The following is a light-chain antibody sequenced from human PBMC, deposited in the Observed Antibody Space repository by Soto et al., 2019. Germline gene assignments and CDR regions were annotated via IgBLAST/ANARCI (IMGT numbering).Light chain of an antibody. CDR3: QQYGSSPPIT. CDR2: GAS. CDR1: QSVSSSY. J-gene: IGKJ3*01. V-gene: IGKV3-20*01. Sequence: EIVMSQSAGTLSLSQGERATLSCRASQSVSSSYLAWYQQKPGQAPRLLIYGASSRATGIPDRFSGSGSGTDFTLTISRLEPEDFAVYYCQQYGSSPPITFGPGTMVDIK.